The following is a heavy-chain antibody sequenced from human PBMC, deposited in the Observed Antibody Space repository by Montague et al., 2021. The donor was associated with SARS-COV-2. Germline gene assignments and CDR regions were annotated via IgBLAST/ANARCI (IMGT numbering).Heavy chain of an antibody. Sequence: SETLSLTCTVSGGSISSSSYYWGWIRQHPGKGLEWIGSIYYSGSTYYNPSLKSRVTISVDTSKNQFSLKLSSVTAADTAVYYCARVLLVCLSVEVTFDAWGQGTLVTVSS. J-gene: IGHJ4*03. CDR3: ARVLLVCLSVEVTFDA. D-gene: IGHD3-3*01. CDR2: IYYSGST. V-gene: IGHV4-39*07. CDR1: GGSISSSSYY.